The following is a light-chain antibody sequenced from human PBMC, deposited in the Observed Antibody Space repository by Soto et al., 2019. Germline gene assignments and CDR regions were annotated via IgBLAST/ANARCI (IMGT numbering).Light chain of an antibody. V-gene: IGLV3-25*02. Sequence: SYELTQPPSVSVSPGQTARITCSGDALPKQYAYWYQKKPGQAPVLVIYKDSERPSGIPERFSGSSSGTTVTLTISGVQAEDEADYYCQSADSSVVFGGGTQLTVL. CDR1: ALPKQY. CDR3: QSADSSVV. J-gene: IGLJ2*01. CDR2: KDS.